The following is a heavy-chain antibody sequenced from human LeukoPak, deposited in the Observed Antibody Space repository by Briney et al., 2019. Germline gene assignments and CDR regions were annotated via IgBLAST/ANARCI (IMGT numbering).Heavy chain of an antibody. CDR1: GFTFRSYA. J-gene: IGHJ4*02. CDR3: ASTYYDYVWGSYPDY. V-gene: IGHV3-23*01. Sequence: GGSLRLSCAASGFTFRSYAMNWVRQAPGKGLEWVSAISGSGGSTYYADSVKGRFTISRDNSKNTLYLQMNSLRAEDTAVYYCASTYYDYVWGSYPDYWGQGTLVTDSS. D-gene: IGHD3-16*02. CDR2: ISGSGGST.